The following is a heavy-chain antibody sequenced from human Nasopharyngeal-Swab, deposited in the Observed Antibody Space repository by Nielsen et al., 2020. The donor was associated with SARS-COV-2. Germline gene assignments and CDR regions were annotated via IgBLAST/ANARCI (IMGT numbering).Heavy chain of an antibody. J-gene: IGHJ4*02. V-gene: IGHV3-15*01. CDR3: TTAITIFGVVIPGGY. CDR2: IKSKTDGGTT. D-gene: IGHD3-3*01. Sequence: WIRQPPGKGLEWVGRIKSKTDGGTTDYAAPVKGRFTISRDDSKNTLYLQMSSLKTEDTAVYYCTTAITIFGVVIPGGYWGQGTLVTVSS.